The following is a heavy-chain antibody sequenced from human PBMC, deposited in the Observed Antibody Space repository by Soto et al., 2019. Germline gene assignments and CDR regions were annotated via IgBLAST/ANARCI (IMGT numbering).Heavy chain of an antibody. CDR2: ISGSGGST. V-gene: IGHV3-23*01. J-gene: IGHJ5*02. Sequence: EVQLLESGGGLVQPGGSLRLSCAASGFTFSSYAMSWVRQAPGKGLEWVSAISGSGGSTYYGDSVKSRFTISRDNSKNTLYLQMNRLSAEDTAVYYCAKESLAVAGYNWFDPWGQGTLVTVSS. CDR1: GFTFSSYA. D-gene: IGHD6-19*01. CDR3: AKESLAVAGYNWFDP.